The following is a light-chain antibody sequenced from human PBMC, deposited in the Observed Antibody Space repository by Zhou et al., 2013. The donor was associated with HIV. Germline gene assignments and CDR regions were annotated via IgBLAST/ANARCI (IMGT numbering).Light chain of an antibody. V-gene: IGKV3-15*01. CDR1: QSVSSN. CDR2: GAS. CDR3: QQYNNWSPLT. J-gene: IGKJ4*01. Sequence: EIVMTQSPATLSVSPGERATLSCRASQSVSSNLAWYQQKPGQAPRLLIYGASTRATGIPARFSGSEPGTEFTLTISSLQSEDFAVYYCQQYNNWSPLTFGGGTQGGDQT.